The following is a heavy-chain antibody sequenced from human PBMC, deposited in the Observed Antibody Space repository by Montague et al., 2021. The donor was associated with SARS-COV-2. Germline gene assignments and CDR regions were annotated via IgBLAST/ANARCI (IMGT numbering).Heavy chain of an antibody. CDR1: GGSFSTYS. Sequence: SETLSLTCAVHGGSFSTYSWNWIRQPPGKGLEWIGAIHHGGSTNYNPSLKSRVTISADTSKNQFSLKLTSVAAADTAVYYCARLGDGVVPSPILGVGPYYSYCYMDVWGKGTAVTVSS. V-gene: IGHV4-34*01. J-gene: IGHJ6*03. CDR2: IHHGGST. D-gene: IGHD3-10*01. CDR3: ARLGDGVVPSPILGVGPYYSYCYMDV.